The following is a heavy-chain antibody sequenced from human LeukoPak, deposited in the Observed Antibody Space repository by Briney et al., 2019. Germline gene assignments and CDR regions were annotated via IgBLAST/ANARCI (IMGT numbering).Heavy chain of an antibody. CDR1: GFTFSSYG. CDR3: ARDMGAAAPDKVLDL. J-gene: IGHJ2*01. Sequence: GGSLRLSCAASGFTFSSYGMHWVRQAPGKGLEWVAVIWYDGSNKYYADSVKGRFTISRDNSKNTLYLQMNSLRAEDTAVYYCARDMGAAAPDKVLDLWGRGTLVTVSS. V-gene: IGHV3-33*01. D-gene: IGHD6-13*01. CDR2: IWYDGSNK.